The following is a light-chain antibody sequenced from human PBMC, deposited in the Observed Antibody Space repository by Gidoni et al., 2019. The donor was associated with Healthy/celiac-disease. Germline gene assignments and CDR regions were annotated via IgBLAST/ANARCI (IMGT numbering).Light chain of an antibody. V-gene: IGLV2-14*01. CDR2: GVS. CDR3: SSCTSSSTLV. CDR1: SGDIGGHNC. Sequence: QSALTQPASVSGSPGQPITISCTGTSGDIGGHNCVSWYHQHPGKAPKLMIYGVSYRPSGISNRFSASKSGTTASLTISGLRAEDEADYYCSSCTSSSTLVFGGGTKLTVL. J-gene: IGLJ2*01.